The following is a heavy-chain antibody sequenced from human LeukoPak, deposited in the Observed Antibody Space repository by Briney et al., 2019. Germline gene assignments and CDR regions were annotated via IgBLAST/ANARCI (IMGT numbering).Heavy chain of an antibody. CDR2: IYHGGRI. J-gene: IGHJ6*03. CDR3: ARVRLPPYYYYFYYMDV. CDR1: GGSISSRNW. Sequence: SETLSLTCAVSGGSISSRNWWSWVRQPPGKGLEWIGEIYHGGRINYNPSLKSRVTISVDKSKNQFSLKLSSVTAADTAVYYCARVRLPPYYYYFYYMDVWGTGTTVTVSS. D-gene: IGHD5-18*01. V-gene: IGHV4-4*02.